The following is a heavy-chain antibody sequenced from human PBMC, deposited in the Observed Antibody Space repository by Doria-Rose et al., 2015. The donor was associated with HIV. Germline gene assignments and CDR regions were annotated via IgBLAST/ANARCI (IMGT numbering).Heavy chain of an antibody. V-gene: IGHV2-26*01. J-gene: IGHJ4*02. CDR2: IFSDDER. CDR1: GVSLSSPGMG. Sequence: ESGPVLVKPTETLTLTCTVSGVSLSSPGMGVSWIRQPPGKALEWPANIFSDDERSYKPSLKCRLTISRCTSKSQVVLTMTDMDPVDTATYYCARIKSSRWYHKYYFDYWGQGTLVIVSA. CDR3: ARIKSSRWYHKYYFDY. D-gene: IGHD6-13*01.